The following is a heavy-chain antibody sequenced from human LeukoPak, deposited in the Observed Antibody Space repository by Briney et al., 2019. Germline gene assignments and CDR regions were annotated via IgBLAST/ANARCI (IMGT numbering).Heavy chain of an antibody. CDR2: ISSSSSYI. CDR3: AKAPYYYDSSGYPDP. J-gene: IGHJ5*02. D-gene: IGHD3-22*01. Sequence: PGGSLRLSCAASGFTFSSYSMNWVRQAPGKGLEWVSSISSSSSYIYYADSVKGRFTISRDNSKNTLYLQINSLRAEDTAVYYCAKAPYYYDSSGYPDPWGQGALVTVSS. CDR1: GFTFSSYS. V-gene: IGHV3-21*04.